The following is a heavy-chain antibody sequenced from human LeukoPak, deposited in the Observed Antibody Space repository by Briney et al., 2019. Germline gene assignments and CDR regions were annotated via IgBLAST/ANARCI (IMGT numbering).Heavy chain of an antibody. CDR1: GYTFTGYY. J-gene: IGHJ3*02. Sequence: ASVKVSCKASGYTFTGYYMHWVRQAPGQGLEWMGWINPNSGGTNYAQKFQGWVTMTRDTSISTAYMELSRLRSDDTAVYYCARDPVIAAAGTEDDAFDIWGQGTMVTVSS. D-gene: IGHD6-13*01. CDR3: ARDPVIAAAGTEDDAFDI. V-gene: IGHV1-2*04. CDR2: INPNSGGT.